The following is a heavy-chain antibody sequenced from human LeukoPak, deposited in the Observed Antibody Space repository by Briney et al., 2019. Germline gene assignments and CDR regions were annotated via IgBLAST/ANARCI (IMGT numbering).Heavy chain of an antibody. J-gene: IGHJ6*02. V-gene: IGHV3-7*01. D-gene: IGHD7-27*01. CDR2: IKKDGSVK. CDR3: ATYTHWVAGDV. Sequence: GESLRLSCVVSGFSFSNSWMSWVRQAPGKGLEWVAAIKKDGSVKEYVDSVTGRFTISRDNAKNSLYLQMDSLRAADTAVYYCATYTHWVAGDVWGQGPTVSVSS. CDR1: GFSFSNSW.